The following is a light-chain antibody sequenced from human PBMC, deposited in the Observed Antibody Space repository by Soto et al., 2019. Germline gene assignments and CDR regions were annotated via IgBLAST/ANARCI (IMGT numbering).Light chain of an antibody. V-gene: IGLV1-44*01. J-gene: IGLJ3*02. CDR3: AAWDDSLNGVM. CDR1: SSNIGSNT. CDR2: SNN. Sequence: QPVLTQPPAASGTPGQRVTISCSGSSSNIGSNTVNWYQQLPGTAPKLLIYSNNERPSGVPDRFSGSKSGTSASLAISGLQSEDEADYSCAAWDDSLNGVMFGGGTKLTVL.